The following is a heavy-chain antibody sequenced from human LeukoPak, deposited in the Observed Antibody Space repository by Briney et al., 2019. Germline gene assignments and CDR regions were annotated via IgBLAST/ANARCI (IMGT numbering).Heavy chain of an antibody. CDR3: ARSPYCSSTSCYRDYYYGMDV. Sequence: SETLSLTCTVSGGSISSYYWSWIRQPPGKGLEWIGYIYYSGSTNYNPSLKSRVTISVDTSKNQFSLKLSSVTAADTAVYYCARSPYCSSTSCYRDYYYGMDVWGQGTTVTVSS. CDR1: GGSISSYY. J-gene: IGHJ6*02. D-gene: IGHD2-2*01. V-gene: IGHV4-59*12. CDR2: IYYSGST.